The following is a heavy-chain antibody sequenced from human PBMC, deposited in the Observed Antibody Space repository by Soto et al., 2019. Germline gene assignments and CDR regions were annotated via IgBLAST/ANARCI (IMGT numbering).Heavy chain of an antibody. CDR3: ARDWNGEPYDSSGYFDY. V-gene: IGHV1-69*01. J-gene: IGHJ4*02. Sequence: QVQLVQSGAEVKKPGSSVKVSCKASGGTFSSYAISWVRQAPGQGLEWMGGIIPIFGTANYAQKFQGRVTITADQSTSTADMELSSLSSEDTAVYYCARDWNGEPYDSSGYFDYWRQLTLVAASS. CDR1: GGTFSSYA. CDR2: IIPIFGTA. D-gene: IGHD3-22*01.